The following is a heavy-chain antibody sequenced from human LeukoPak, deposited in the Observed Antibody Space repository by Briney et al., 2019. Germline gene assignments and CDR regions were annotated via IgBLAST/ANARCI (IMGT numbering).Heavy chain of an antibody. Sequence: GESLKISCKASGYSFTNYWIYWVRQMPGKGLEWMGRIDPSDSYPNYSPSFQGHVTISVDKSISTAYLQWSSLKASDTAMYYCARPDDYGGKPSAFDIWGQGTMVTVSS. D-gene: IGHD4-23*01. CDR1: GYSFTNYW. J-gene: IGHJ3*02. CDR2: IDPSDSYP. V-gene: IGHV5-10-1*01. CDR3: ARPDDYGGKPSAFDI.